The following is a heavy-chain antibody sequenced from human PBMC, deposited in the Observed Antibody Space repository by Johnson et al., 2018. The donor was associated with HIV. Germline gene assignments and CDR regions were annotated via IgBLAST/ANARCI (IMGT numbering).Heavy chain of an antibody. V-gene: IGHV3-30*02. D-gene: IGHD2-21*01. CDR3: AAGGGDCYPSHWGFCAFDI. CDR2: IRYDGSNK. Sequence: QVQLVESGGGVVQPGGSLRLSCVASGFTFSSYGMHWVRQAPGKGLEWVAFIRYDGSNKFYADSVKGRFTISRDNSKNTLYLQMNSLTGEDTAIYYCAAGGGDCYPSHWGFCAFDIWGRGTMVTVSS. CDR1: GFTFSSYG. J-gene: IGHJ3*02.